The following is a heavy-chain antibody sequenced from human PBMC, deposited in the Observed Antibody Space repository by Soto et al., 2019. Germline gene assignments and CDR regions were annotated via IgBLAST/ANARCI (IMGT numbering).Heavy chain of an antibody. V-gene: IGHV3-23*01. CDR1: GFTFSSYA. Sequence: EVQLLESGGGLVQPGGSLRLSCAASGFTFSSYAMSWVRQAPGKGLEWVSAISGSGGSTYYADSVKGRFTISRDNSKNTVYLQMNSLRAEDTAVYYCAKDPYRSSDTPNYWGQGTLVTFSS. D-gene: IGHD6-6*01. CDR2: ISGSGGST. CDR3: AKDPYRSSDTPNY. J-gene: IGHJ4*02.